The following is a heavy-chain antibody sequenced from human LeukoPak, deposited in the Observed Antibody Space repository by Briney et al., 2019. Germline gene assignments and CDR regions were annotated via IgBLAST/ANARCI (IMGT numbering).Heavy chain of an antibody. J-gene: IGHJ3*02. CDR3: ASRYYYDSSGADAFDI. D-gene: IGHD3-22*01. Sequence: PGGSLRLSCEAFGFTLSSYSMNWVRQAPGKGLEWVANIKQDGSEKYYVDSVKGRFTISRDNAKNSLYLQMNSLRAEDTAVYYCASRYYYDSSGADAFDIWGQGTMVTVSS. V-gene: IGHV3-7*01. CDR1: GFTLSSYS. CDR2: IKQDGSEK.